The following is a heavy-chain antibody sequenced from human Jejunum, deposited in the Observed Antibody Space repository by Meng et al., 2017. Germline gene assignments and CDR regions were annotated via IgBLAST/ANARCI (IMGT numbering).Heavy chain of an antibody. CDR3: AHSSSSSSFGFDY. CDR1: VGSASSAAYY. Sequence: QVRVQGAVPGLVWPSAALSLTCTVSVGSASSAAYYWSWIRHPPGKGLEWIGYIYYSGGTTYSTSLNSRVTISIDTAKNQVSLKVSSVTAADTAVYYCAHSSSSSSFGFDYWGQGTLVTVSS. CDR2: IYYSGGT. V-gene: IGHV4-61*08. D-gene: IGHD6-6*01. J-gene: IGHJ4*02.